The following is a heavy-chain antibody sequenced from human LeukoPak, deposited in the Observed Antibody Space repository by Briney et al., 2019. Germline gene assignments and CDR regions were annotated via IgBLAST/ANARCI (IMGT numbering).Heavy chain of an antibody. CDR1: GGSISSSSYY. Sequence: SETLSLTCTVSGGSISSSSYYWGWIRQPPGKGLEWIGSIYYSGSTYYNPSLKSRVTISVDTSKNQFSLKLSSVTAADTAVYYCARGLQWLGSDWFDPWGQGTLVTVSS. D-gene: IGHD6-19*01. J-gene: IGHJ5*02. CDR3: ARGLQWLGSDWFDP. CDR2: IYYSGST. V-gene: IGHV4-39*07.